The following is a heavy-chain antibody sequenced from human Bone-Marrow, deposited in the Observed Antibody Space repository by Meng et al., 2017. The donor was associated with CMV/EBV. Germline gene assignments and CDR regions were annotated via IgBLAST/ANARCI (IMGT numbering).Heavy chain of an antibody. CDR2: INHSGST. J-gene: IGHJ5*02. D-gene: IGHD2-2*01. V-gene: IGHV4-34*01. Sequence: SVSGYYWSWIRQPPGKGLEWIGEINHSGSTNYNPSLKSRVTISVDTSKNQFSLKLSSVTAADTAVYYCARAPKRYCSSTSCRYNWFDPWGQGTLVTVSS. CDR1: SVSGYY. CDR3: ARAPKRYCSSTSCRYNWFDP.